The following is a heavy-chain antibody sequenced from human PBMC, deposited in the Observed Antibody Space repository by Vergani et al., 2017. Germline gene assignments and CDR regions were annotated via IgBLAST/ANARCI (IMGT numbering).Heavy chain of an antibody. V-gene: IGHV4-34*01. CDR1: GGSFSGYY. D-gene: IGHD5-24*01. CDR2: INHSGST. J-gene: IGHJ4*02. Sequence: QVQLQQWGAGLLKPSETLSLTCAVYGGSFSGYYWSWIRQPPGKGLEWIGEINHSGSTNYNPSLKSRVTISVDTSKNQFSLKLSSVTAADTAVYYCARHRSDGYNRFYFDYWGQGTLVTVSS. CDR3: ARHRSDGYNRFYFDY.